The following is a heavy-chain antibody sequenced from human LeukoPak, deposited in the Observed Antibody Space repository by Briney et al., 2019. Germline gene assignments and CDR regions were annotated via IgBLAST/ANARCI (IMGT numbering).Heavy chain of an antibody. CDR3: ARESYYYDSSGYWDY. D-gene: IGHD3-22*01. J-gene: IGHJ4*02. Sequence: SETLSLTCTVSGGSISSYYWSWIRQPPGKGLEWIGYIYYSGSTNYNPSLKSRVTISVDTSKNQFSLKLSSVTAADTAVYYCARESYYYDSSGYWDYWGQGTLVTVSS. CDR2: IYYSGST. CDR1: GGSISSYY. V-gene: IGHV4-59*01.